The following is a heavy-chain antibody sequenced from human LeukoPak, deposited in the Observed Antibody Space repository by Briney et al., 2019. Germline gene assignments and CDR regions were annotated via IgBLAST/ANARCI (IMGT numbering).Heavy chain of an antibody. D-gene: IGHD3-10*01. CDR3: ARGPYGSSGTPDAFDI. Sequence: GGSLRLSCAASGFTFSNYWMHWVRQAPGKGLVWVSRMSSDGSSADYADSVKGRFTISRDSAKNTLYLQMNSLRAEDTAMYYCARGPYGSSGTPDAFDIWGQGTMVTVSS. CDR2: MSSDGSSA. J-gene: IGHJ3*02. CDR1: GFTFSNYW. V-gene: IGHV3-74*01.